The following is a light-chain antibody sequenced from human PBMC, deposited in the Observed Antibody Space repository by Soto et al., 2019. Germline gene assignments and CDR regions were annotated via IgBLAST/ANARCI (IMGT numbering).Light chain of an antibody. Sequence: QSVLTQPASVSGSPGQSITISCTGTSSDVGGYNYVSWYQQHPGKDPKVMIYEVSNRPSGVCNRFSGSESGNTASLPISGVQAKDEADYYCSSYTSGSTLVFGTGTKLAVL. CDR1: SSDVGGYNY. CDR3: SSYTSGSTLV. J-gene: IGLJ1*01. CDR2: EVS. V-gene: IGLV2-14*01.